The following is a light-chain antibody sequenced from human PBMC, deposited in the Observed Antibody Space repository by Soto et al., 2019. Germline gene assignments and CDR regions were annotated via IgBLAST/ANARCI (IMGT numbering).Light chain of an antibody. CDR1: QSISDT. Sequence: EIVMTQSPATLSVSPGGRATLSCRASQSISDTLAWYQQKPGQAPRLLIHGASTRAPGFPARFSGRGSGTDFTLTISSLQSEDFAVYYCQQYDNWPWTFGQGTKVDIK. V-gene: IGKV3-15*01. CDR3: QQYDNWPWT. CDR2: GAS. J-gene: IGKJ1*01.